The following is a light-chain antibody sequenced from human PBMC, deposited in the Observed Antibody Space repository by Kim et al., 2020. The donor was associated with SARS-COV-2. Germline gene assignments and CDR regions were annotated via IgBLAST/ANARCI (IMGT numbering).Light chain of an antibody. CDR2: DIT. CDR3: LLSYSGAWV. CDR1: TGTVTTGHN. J-gene: IGLJ3*02. V-gene: IGLV7-46*01. Sequence: PGGTVTFPLAPSTGTVTTGHNPYWFQPKPGQVPRTLIYDITNKPSWTPARFSGSLLGDKAALTLSGAQPEDEGDYYCLLSYSGAWVFGGGTQLTVL.